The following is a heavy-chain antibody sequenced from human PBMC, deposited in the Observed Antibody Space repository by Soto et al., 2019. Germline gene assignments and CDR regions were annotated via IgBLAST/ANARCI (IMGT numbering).Heavy chain of an antibody. CDR2: INHSGST. J-gene: IGHJ5*02. Sequence: PWETLSLTCAVYGGSFSGYYWSWIRQPPGKGLEWIGEINHSGSTNYNPSLKSRVTISVDTSKNQFSLKLSSVTAADTALYYCARGVDILTGYYPINWFDPWGQGTLVT. D-gene: IGHD3-9*01. CDR1: GGSFSGYY. V-gene: IGHV4-34*01. CDR3: ARGVDILTGYYPINWFDP.